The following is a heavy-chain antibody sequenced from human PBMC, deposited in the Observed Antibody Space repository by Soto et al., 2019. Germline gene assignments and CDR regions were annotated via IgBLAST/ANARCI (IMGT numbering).Heavy chain of an antibody. D-gene: IGHD1-26*01. J-gene: IGHJ4*02. CDR1: GYTFTTYG. V-gene: IGHV1-18*01. CDR2: ISAYNGNT. CDR3: AGGEIGATVAPG. Sequence: QVQLVQSGAEVKKPGASVKVSCKASGYTFTTYGISWVRPAPGQVLDWVGWISAYNGNTNDAQKLQGRVTMTTDTSTSTAYMELRSMRSDDTAVYYCAGGEIGATVAPGWGQGTLVTVSS.